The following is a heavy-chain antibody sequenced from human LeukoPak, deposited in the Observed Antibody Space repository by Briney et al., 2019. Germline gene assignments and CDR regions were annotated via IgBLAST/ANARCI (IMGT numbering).Heavy chain of an antibody. J-gene: IGHJ4*02. V-gene: IGHV3-23*01. CDR2: VSPPGGGT. CDR1: GFSFSYHG. Sequence: GGTLRLSCVASGFSFSYHGMNWVRLAPGKGLEWVSGVSPPGGGTYYADSVKGRFTISRDDSRNPLSLQMNSLRVEDTAVYYCARDLAWGAFDYWGQGILVAVSS. D-gene: IGHD7-27*01. CDR3: ARDLAWGAFDY.